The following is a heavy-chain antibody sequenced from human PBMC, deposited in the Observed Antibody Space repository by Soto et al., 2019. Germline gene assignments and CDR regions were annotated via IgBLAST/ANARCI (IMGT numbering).Heavy chain of an antibody. CDR2: INAYNGNT. CDR3: ARDSPPNYL. D-gene: IGHD7-27*01. CDR1: GSTFTSYG. Sequence: QVPLVQSGAEVKKPGASVEVSCKASGSTFTSYGISWVRQAPGQGLEWMGWINAYNGNTNYAQKLQGRVTMTTDTATSTAYMELRSLTSDDTAAYYCARDSPPNYLWGQGTLVTVSS. V-gene: IGHV1-18*01. J-gene: IGHJ5*02.